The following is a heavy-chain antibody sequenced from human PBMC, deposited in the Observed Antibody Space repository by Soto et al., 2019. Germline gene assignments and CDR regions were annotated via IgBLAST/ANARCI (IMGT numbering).Heavy chain of an antibody. CDR1: GYAFTCRG. CDR3: ARVVGALGHWFDP. CDR2: ISAYNGNT. J-gene: IGHJ5*02. D-gene: IGHD1-26*01. V-gene: IGHV1-18*01. Sequence: GVPVEVACTACGYAFTCRGMRWLRQAPGQGLEWMGRISAYNGNTNYAQKLQGRVTMTTDTSTSTAYMELRSLRSDDTAVYYCARVVGALGHWFDPWGQGTLVTVSS.